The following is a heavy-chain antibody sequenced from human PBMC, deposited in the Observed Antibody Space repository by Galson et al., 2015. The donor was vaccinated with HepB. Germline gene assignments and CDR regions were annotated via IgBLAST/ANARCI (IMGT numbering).Heavy chain of an antibody. Sequence: SLRLSCATSGFTFGDYAMSWVRQAPGKGLEWVGFIRDEAFGETIQYAASVKVRFTISRDDSKSIAYLQMNSLKIEDTAVYYCTRGDYGGPLDYWGQGTLVTVS. V-gene: IGHV3-49*04. J-gene: IGHJ4*02. D-gene: IGHD4-23*01. CDR1: GFTFGDYA. CDR2: IRDEAFGETI. CDR3: TRGDYGGPLDY.